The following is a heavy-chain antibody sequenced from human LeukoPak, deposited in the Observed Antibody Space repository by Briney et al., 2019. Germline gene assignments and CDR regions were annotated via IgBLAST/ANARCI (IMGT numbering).Heavy chain of an antibody. CDR1: GGTFSSYA. Sequence: GSSLKVSCKASGGTFSSYAISWVRQAPGQGLEWMGGIIPIFGTANYAQKFKGRVTITTDESTSTAYMELSSLRSEDTAVYYCAQLVCYDSSPPFRGRYYMDVWGKGTTVTVSS. D-gene: IGHD3-22*01. CDR2: IIPIFGTA. J-gene: IGHJ6*03. V-gene: IGHV1-69*05. CDR3: AQLVCYDSSPPFRGRYYMDV.